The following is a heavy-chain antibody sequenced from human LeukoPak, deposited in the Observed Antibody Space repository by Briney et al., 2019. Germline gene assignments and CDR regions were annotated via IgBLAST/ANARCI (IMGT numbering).Heavy chain of an antibody. J-gene: IGHJ4*02. Sequence: SETLSLTCTVSGGSISSYYWSWIRQPPGKGLEWIGYIYYSGNTNYNPSLNSRVTISVDTSKNQFSLNLRSVTAADTAVYYCARHGNYGYYFDQWGQGTLVTVSS. CDR3: ARHGNYGYYFDQ. CDR1: GGSISSYY. CDR2: IYYSGNT. V-gene: IGHV4-59*08. D-gene: IGHD3-16*01.